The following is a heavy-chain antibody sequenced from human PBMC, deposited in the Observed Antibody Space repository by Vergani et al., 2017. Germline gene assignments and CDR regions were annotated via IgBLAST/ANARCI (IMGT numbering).Heavy chain of an antibody. CDR2: IRNKANDYTT. Sequence: EVQAVESGGGLVQPGGSLRLSCAASGLIFSDHYMDWVRQAPGKGLEWVGRIRNKANDYTTQYAASVKGRFTISRDDSKSYLYLQMNSLQTEDTALYYCVRVKGSNWNDHLYDIWGQGTLVTVSS. D-gene: IGHD1-1*01. CDR3: VRVKGSNWNDHLYDI. CDR1: GLIFSDHY. J-gene: IGHJ3*02. V-gene: IGHV3-72*01.